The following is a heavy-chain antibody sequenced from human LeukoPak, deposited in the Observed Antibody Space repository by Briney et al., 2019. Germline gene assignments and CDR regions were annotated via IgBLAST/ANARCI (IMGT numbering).Heavy chain of an antibody. CDR3: ATSSGYAWDWYFDL. V-gene: IGHV3-43*02. J-gene: IGHJ2*01. CDR1: GFTFTNYW. Sequence: GGSLRLSCAASGFTFTNYWMHWVRQAPGKGLVWLSLISGDGGSTYYADSVKGRFTISRDNSKNSLYLQMNSLRTEDTALYYCATSSGYAWDWYFDLWGRGTLVTVSS. CDR2: ISGDGGST. D-gene: IGHD5-12*01.